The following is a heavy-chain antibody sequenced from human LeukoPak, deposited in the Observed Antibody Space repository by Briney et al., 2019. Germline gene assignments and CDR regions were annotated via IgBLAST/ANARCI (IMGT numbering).Heavy chain of an antibody. CDR2: IYYSGST. J-gene: IGHJ5*02. CDR3: ARVRIVGATDWFDP. V-gene: IGHV4-61*01. CDR1: GGSVSSGSYY. D-gene: IGHD1-26*01. Sequence: SETLSLTCTVPGGSVSSGSYYWSWIRQPPGKGLEWIGYIYYSGSTNYNPSLKSRVTISVDTSKNQFSLKLSSVTAADTAVYYCARVRIVGATDWFDPWGQGTLVTVSS.